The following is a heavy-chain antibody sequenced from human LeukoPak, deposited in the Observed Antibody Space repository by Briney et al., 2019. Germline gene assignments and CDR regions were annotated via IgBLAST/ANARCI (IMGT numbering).Heavy chain of an antibody. V-gene: IGHV1-2*02. CDR1: GYTFTGYY. CDR2: INPNSGGT. Sequence: EASVKVSCKASGYTFTGYYMHWVRQAPGQGLEWMGWINPNSGGTNYAQKFQGRVTMTRDTSISTAYMELSRLRSDDTAVYYCARDAYYYGSGSYYVTEYFQHWGQGTLVTVSS. D-gene: IGHD3-10*01. J-gene: IGHJ1*01. CDR3: ARDAYYYGSGSYYVTEYFQH.